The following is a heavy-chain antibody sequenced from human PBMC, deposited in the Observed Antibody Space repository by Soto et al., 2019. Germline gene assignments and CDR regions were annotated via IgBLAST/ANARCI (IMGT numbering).Heavy chain of an antibody. V-gene: IGHV3-74*01. CDR2: VHSDGTTT. Sequence: EVQLVESGGGLVQPGESLRLSCAASGFTFDYYWMHWVRQAPGKGLVWVSRVHSDGTTTTYADSVKGRFTISRDNASNTVSLQMSSLIAEDTAIYYCARGDRGGFDLWGHGTVVTVSS. CDR1: GFTFDYYW. D-gene: IGHD3-10*01. J-gene: IGHJ3*01. CDR3: ARGDRGGFDL.